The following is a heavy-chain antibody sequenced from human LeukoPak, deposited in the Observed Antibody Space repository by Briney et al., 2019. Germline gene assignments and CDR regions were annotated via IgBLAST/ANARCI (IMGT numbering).Heavy chain of an antibody. D-gene: IGHD6-19*01. V-gene: IGHV1-46*01. J-gene: IGHJ1*01. Sequence: GASVKVSCKASGYTFTSYYMHWVRQAPGQGLEWMGIINPSGGSTSYAQKFQGRVTMTRDMSTSTVYMELSSLRSEDTAVYYCARSGYSSGWSFPTEYFQHWGQGTLVTVSS. CDR3: ARSGYSSGWSFPTEYFQH. CDR1: GYTFTSYY. CDR2: INPSGGST.